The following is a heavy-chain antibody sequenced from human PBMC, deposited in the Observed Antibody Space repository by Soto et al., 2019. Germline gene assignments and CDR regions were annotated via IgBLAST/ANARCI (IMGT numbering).Heavy chain of an antibody. D-gene: IGHD3-3*02. V-gene: IGHV1-58*01. CDR3: AAPSGGRIFGVAFDP. Sequence: RLVQSGPEVKKPGTSVKVSCKASGFIFDTSVVQWVRQTRGQRLEWIGWIVVASGNTNYAQKFQDRLTITRDMSTSTAYMELSSLRSDDTAVYYCAAPSGGRIFGVAFDPWGQGTLVTVSS. CDR2: IVVASGNT. J-gene: IGHJ5*02. CDR1: GFIFDTSV.